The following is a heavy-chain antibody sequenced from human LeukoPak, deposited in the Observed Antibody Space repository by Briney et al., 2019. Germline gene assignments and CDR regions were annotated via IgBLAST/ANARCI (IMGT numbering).Heavy chain of an antibody. CDR2: INHSGST. J-gene: IGHJ6*02. D-gene: IGHD1-7*01. CDR1: GGSFSGYY. V-gene: IGHV4-34*01. CDR3: ARGRYNLNYVPYYYYGMDV. Sequence: KASETLSLTCAVYGGSFSGYYWSWIRQPPGKGLEWIGEINHSGSTHYNPSLKSRVTISVDTSKNQFSLKLSSVTAADTAVYYCARGRYNLNYVPYYYYGMDVWGQGTTVTVSS.